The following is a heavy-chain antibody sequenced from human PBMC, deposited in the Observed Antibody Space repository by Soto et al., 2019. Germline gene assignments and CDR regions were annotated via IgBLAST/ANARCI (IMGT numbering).Heavy chain of an antibody. V-gene: IGHV4-31*03. D-gene: IGHD3-10*01. Sequence: QVQLQESGPGLVKPSQTLSLTCTVSGGSISSGGYYWSWIRQHPGKGLEWIGYIYYSGSTYYNPSLKSRVTISVDTAKNHCTRNLRSVTAADTAVYYCARERGYYGSGRIPRPHSYGMDVWGQGTTVTVSS. CDR2: IYYSGST. J-gene: IGHJ6*02. CDR1: GGSISSGGYY. CDR3: ARERGYYGSGRIPRPHSYGMDV.